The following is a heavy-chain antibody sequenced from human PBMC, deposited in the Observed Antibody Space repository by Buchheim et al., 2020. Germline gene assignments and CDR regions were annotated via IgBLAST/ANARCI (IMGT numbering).Heavy chain of an antibody. D-gene: IGHD3-22*01. CDR1: GYTFTGYY. CDR2: INPNSGGT. CDR3: ARDPTGYYYDSSGYYYTYYYYGMDV. V-gene: IGHV1-2*02. Sequence: QVQLVQSGAEVKKPGASVKFSCKASGYTFTGYYMHWVRQAPGQGLEWMGWINPNSGGTNYAQKFQGRVTMTRDTSISTAYMELSRLRSDDTAVYYCARDPTGYYYDSSGYYYTYYYYGMDVWGQGTT. J-gene: IGHJ6*02.